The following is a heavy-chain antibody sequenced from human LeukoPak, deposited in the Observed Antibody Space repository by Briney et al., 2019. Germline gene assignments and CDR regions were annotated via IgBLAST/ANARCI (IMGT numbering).Heavy chain of an antibody. J-gene: IGHJ4*02. V-gene: IGHV3-30*02. CDR2: IRYDGSNK. Sequence: GGSLRLSCAASGFTFSSYGMHWVRQAPGKGLEGVAFIRYDGSNKYYADSVKGRFTISRDNSKNTLYLQMNSLRAEDTAVYYCAKGRGDIVVVPAALFDYWGQGTLVTVSS. CDR1: GFTFSSYG. D-gene: IGHD2-2*01. CDR3: AKGRGDIVVVPAALFDY.